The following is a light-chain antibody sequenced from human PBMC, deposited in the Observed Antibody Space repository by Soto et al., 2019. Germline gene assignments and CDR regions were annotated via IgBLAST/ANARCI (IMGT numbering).Light chain of an antibody. Sequence: EIGLTQSPSTLSVSPKDRATLSRRASQSVSSNLAWYHLKPGQAPRLLIYGASIRAAGIPARFTGSESGTEFTLSISSLQSEDFAVYYCQQYDDWPWTFGHGTKVDI. CDR2: GAS. CDR3: QQYDDWPWT. J-gene: IGKJ1*01. V-gene: IGKV3-15*01. CDR1: QSVSSN.